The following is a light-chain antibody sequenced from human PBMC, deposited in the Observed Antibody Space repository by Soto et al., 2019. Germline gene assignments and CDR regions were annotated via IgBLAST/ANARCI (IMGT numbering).Light chain of an antibody. CDR1: QSVSSN. V-gene: IGKV3-15*01. J-gene: IGKJ4*01. Sequence: EIVMTQSPATLSVSPGERATLSGRASQSVSSNLAWYQQKPGQTPKLLIYVASTRATGIPARFSGSGSGTEFTLTISSLQSEDFAFYYCQQYNVWPLTFGGGTKVEFK. CDR3: QQYNVWPLT. CDR2: VAS.